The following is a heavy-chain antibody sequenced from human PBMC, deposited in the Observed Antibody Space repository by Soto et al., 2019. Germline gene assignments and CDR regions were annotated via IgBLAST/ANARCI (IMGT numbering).Heavy chain of an antibody. D-gene: IGHD5-18*01. CDR1: GGSISSYY. Sequence: SETLSLTCTVSGGSISSYYWSWIRQPPGKGLEWIGYIYYSGSTNYNPSLKSRVTISVDPSKNQFSLKLSSVTAADTAVYYCAKDSGYNYGYFRWFDPWGQGTLVTVSS. CDR2: IYYSGST. V-gene: IGHV4-59*01. CDR3: AKDSGYNYGYFRWFDP. J-gene: IGHJ5*02.